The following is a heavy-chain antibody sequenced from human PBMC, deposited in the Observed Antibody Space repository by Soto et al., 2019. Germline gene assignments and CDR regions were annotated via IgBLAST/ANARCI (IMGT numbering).Heavy chain of an antibody. CDR1: GYTFTSYW. J-gene: IGHJ6*02. CDR3: AIRRFINAGMDV. Sequence: PGESLKISFKGSGYTFTSYWIAWVRQLPGNGLESMGIIYPGDSDTRYSPSFQGHVTISADESTNTAYLQWSRLKPSGTAIYYCAIRRFINAGMDVWGQGTTVTVSS. CDR2: IYPGDSDT. D-gene: IGHD3-10*01. V-gene: IGHV5-51*01.